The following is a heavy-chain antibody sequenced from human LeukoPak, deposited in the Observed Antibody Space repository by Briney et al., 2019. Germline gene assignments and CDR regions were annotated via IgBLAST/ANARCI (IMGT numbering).Heavy chain of an antibody. Sequence: GGSLRPSCAASGFTFSSYAMSWVRQAPGKGLEWVSAISGSGGSTYYADSVKGRFTISRDNAKNSLYLQMNSLRAEDAALYYCAREGHIAVAGTVVDYYYYYYMDVWGKGTTVTVSS. D-gene: IGHD6-19*01. V-gene: IGHV3-23*01. CDR2: ISGSGGST. CDR3: AREGHIAVAGTVVDYYYYYYMDV. CDR1: GFTFSSYA. J-gene: IGHJ6*03.